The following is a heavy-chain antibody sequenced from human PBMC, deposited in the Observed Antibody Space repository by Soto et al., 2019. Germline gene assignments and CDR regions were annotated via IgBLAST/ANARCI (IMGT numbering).Heavy chain of an antibody. D-gene: IGHD5-12*01. V-gene: IGHV2-5*01. J-gene: IGHJ5*02. Sequence: QITLKESGPTLVKPTQTLTLTCTFSGFSLSTDGVGVGWIRQPPGKAPEWLALIYWNDDKRFSPSLKTRLTITKDTSKNQVVLTLTNMDPLDTATYYCAQLSGYDAGGWFDPWGQGTLVTVSS. CDR1: GFSLSTDGVG. CDR3: AQLSGYDAGGWFDP. CDR2: IYWNDDK.